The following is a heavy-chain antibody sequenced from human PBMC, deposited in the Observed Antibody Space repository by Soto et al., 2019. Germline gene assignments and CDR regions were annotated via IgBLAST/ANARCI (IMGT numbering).Heavy chain of an antibody. CDR1: GYTFTSYA. J-gene: IGHJ4*02. Sequence: ASVKVSCKASGYTFTSYAMHWVRQAPGQRLEWMGWINAGNGNTKYSQKFQGRITVTFDTSTSTVFMELNSLRYEDTAVYYCARHLAAGDSWGQGTLVTVSS. CDR3: ARHLAAGDS. D-gene: IGHD6-25*01. V-gene: IGHV1-3*01. CDR2: INAGNGNT.